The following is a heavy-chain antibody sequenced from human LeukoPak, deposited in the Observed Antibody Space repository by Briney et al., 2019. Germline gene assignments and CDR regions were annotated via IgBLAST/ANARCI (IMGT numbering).Heavy chain of an antibody. D-gene: IGHD2-2*01. V-gene: IGHV3-7*01. CDR2: MNEYGTEK. CDR1: GFTFIKYW. Sequence: GGSLTLSCAASGFTFIKYWMNWVRQAPGKGLEWVSNMNEYGTEKYYVDSVRGRFTISRDNTENSLFLHMNSLRVEDTAVYRCARVLYGSRVNVIDSWGPGILVTVSS. CDR3: ARVLYGSRVNVIDS. J-gene: IGHJ4*02.